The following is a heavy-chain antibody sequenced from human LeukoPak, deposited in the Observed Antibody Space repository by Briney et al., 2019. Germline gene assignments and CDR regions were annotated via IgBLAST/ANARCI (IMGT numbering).Heavy chain of an antibody. CDR2: ISTSGRAI. CDR1: GFTFSNYN. D-gene: IGHD2-15*01. Sequence: TGGSLRLSCAASGFTFSNYNINWVRQAPGKGLEWVSYISTSGRAIFYADSVKGRFTISRDNAKNSLFLQMNSLRDEDTAVYYCARVNLVVATQFDHWGQGTLVTVSS. CDR3: ARVNLVVATQFDH. J-gene: IGHJ4*02. V-gene: IGHV3-48*02.